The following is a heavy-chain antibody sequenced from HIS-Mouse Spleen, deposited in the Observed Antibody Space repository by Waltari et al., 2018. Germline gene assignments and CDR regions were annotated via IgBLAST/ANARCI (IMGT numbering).Heavy chain of an antibody. CDR2: IYGEDDK. CDR3: AHREFQQLGRYFQH. V-gene: IGHV2-5*02. Sequence: QITLKESGPTLVKPTQTLTLTCTFSGFSLSTSGVGVGWIRQPPGKALEWLALIYGEDDKRYRPSLKSRLTITKDTSKNQVVLTMTNMDPVDTATYYCAHREFQQLGRYFQHWGQGTLVTVSS. J-gene: IGHJ1*01. D-gene: IGHD6-13*01. CDR1: GFSLSTSGVG.